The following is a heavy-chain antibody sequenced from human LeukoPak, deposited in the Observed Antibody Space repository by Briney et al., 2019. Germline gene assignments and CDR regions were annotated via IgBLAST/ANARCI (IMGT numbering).Heavy chain of an antibody. CDR1: GYTFTSYG. CDR3: ARSSSVTIPGYYFDY. V-gene: IGHV1-18*01. Sequence: ASVKVSCKASGYTFTSYGISWVRQAPGQGLEWMGWISAYNGNTNYAQKLQGRVTMTTDTSTSTAYMELRSLRSDDTAVYYCARSSSVTIPGYYFDYWGQGTLVSVSS. J-gene: IGHJ4*02. CDR2: ISAYNGNT. D-gene: IGHD3-10*01.